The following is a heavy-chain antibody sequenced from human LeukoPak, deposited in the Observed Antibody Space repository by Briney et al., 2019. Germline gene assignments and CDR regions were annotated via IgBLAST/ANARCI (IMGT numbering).Heavy chain of an antibody. Sequence: SSETLSLTCTVSGGSISSYYWSWIRQPAGKGLEWIGRIYSTGSTNYNPSLKSRVPMSVDTSKNQFSPRLRSVTAADTAVYYCARQIASAGTAGFDFWGQGALVTVSS. V-gene: IGHV4-4*07. D-gene: IGHD6-13*01. CDR2: IYSTGST. J-gene: IGHJ4*02. CDR3: ARQIASAGTAGFDF. CDR1: GGSISSYY.